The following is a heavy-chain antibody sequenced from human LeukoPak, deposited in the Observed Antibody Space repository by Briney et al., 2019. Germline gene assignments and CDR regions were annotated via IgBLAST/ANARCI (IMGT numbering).Heavy chain of an antibody. J-gene: IGHJ5*02. CDR1: GGSFSGYY. D-gene: IGHD6-6*01. CDR2: INHSGST. Sequence: SETLSLTCAVYGGSFSGYYWSWIRQPPGKGLEWIGEINHSGSTNYNPSLKSRVTISVDTSKNQFSLKLSSVTAADTAVYYCARGSAARPFDHWGQGTLVTVSS. V-gene: IGHV4-34*01. CDR3: ARGSAARPFDH.